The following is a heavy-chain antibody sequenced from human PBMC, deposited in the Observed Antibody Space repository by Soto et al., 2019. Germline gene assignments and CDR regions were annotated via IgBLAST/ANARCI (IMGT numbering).Heavy chain of an antibody. V-gene: IGHV5-10-1*01. CDR2: IDPSDSQT. Sequence: GESLKISCNGSGYSFAGDWITWVRQKPGKGLEWMGRIDPSDSQTYYSPSFRGHVTISVTKSITTVFLQWSSLRASDTAMYYCARQIYDSDTGPNCQYYFDSWGQGTPVTVS. J-gene: IGHJ4*02. CDR1: GYSFAGDW. CDR3: ARQIYDSDTGPNCQYYFDS. D-gene: IGHD3-22*01.